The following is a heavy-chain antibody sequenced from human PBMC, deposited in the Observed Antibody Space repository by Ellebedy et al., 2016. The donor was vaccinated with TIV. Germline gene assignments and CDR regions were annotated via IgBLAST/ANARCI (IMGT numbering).Heavy chain of an antibody. CDR3: ARGAGITMVRGVTNY. CDR2: IVGSGGSR. CDR1: GFSFSSYA. D-gene: IGHD3-10*01. J-gene: IGHJ4*02. Sequence: PGGSLRLSCAASGFSFSSYAMSWVRQAPGKGLEWVSGIVGSGGSRYADSVKGRFTISRDNSKNTLYLQMNSLGAEDTAVYYCARGAGITMVRGVTNYWGQGTLVTVSS. V-gene: IGHV3-23*01.